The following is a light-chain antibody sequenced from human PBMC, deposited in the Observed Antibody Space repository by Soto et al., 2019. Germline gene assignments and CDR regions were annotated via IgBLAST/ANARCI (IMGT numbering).Light chain of an antibody. V-gene: IGLV2-14*01. CDR2: DVS. CDR3: SSYTSSYTLV. CDR1: SSDVGGYNY. Sequence: QSALTQPDSVSGSPGQSITISCTGTSSDVGGYNYVSWYQQHPGKAPNLMIYDVSNRPSGVSNRFSGYKSGNTASLTISGLQAEDEADYYFSSYTSSYTLVFGGGTQLTVL. J-gene: IGLJ2*01.